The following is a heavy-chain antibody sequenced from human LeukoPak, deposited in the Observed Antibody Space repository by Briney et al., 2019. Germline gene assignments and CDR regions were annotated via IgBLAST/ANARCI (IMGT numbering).Heavy chain of an antibody. J-gene: IGHJ4*02. CDR1: GFTFSDYY. CDR3: AKRVLDGYNSPFDY. CDR2: ISGSGDSA. D-gene: IGHD5-24*01. Sequence: PGGSLRLSCAASGFTFSDYYMSWIRQAPGKGLEGVSDISGSGDSAYYADSVKGRFTISRDNSKNTLYLQMNSLRAEDTAVYYCAKRVLDGYNSPFDYWGQGTLVTVSS. V-gene: IGHV3-23*01.